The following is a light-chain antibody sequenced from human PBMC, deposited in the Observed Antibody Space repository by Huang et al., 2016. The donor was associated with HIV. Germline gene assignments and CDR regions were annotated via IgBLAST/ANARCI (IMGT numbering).Light chain of an antibody. J-gene: IGKJ1*01. CDR1: QNITKS. CDR2: TGS. CDR3: QQSFSVPRT. Sequence: DIQMTQSPPSLSASVGDMVTFTCRADQNITKSLNWYQQKPGKAPKLLIYTGSTLESGVPSRFSGSGSGSRFTLNIGNLQPEDFATYYCQQSFSVPRTFG. V-gene: IGKV1-39*01.